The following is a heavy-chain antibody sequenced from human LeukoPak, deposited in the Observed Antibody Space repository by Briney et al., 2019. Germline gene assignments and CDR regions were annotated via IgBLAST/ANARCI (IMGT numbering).Heavy chain of an antibody. CDR3: ARDPSQDDY. V-gene: IGHV3-30-3*01. CDR2: ISYDGSTK. J-gene: IGHJ4*02. CDR1: GFTFTIYA. Sequence: GGSLRLSCAASGFTFTIYAMHWARQAPGKGLEWVAVISYDGSTKYYADSVKGRFTISRDNSKNTLYLQMNSLRAEDTAVYYCARDPSQDDYWGLGTLVTVSS.